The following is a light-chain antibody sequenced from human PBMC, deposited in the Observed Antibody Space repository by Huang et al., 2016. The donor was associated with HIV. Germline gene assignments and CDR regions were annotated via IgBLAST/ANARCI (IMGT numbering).Light chain of an antibody. CDR2: VAS. CDR3: QQYNNWPWT. J-gene: IGKJ1*01. Sequence: EIVMTQSPGTLSVSPGERATLSCRASQSVSNHLAWYQQKPGQAPRLLIYVASTRATGIPARFSGGGSGTEFTLTISSLQSEDFAVYHCQQYNNWPWTFGQGTKVEIK. V-gene: IGKV3D-15*01. CDR1: QSVSNH.